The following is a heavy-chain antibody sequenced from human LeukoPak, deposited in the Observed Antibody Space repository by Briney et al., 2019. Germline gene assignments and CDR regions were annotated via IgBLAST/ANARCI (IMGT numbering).Heavy chain of an antibody. CDR3: ARKKQYYYDSSGYAFDI. J-gene: IGHJ3*02. CDR2: IYDYGST. Sequence: SETLSLTCTVSSGSISTYYWSWIRQPPGKGLEWIGYIYDYGSTIINPSLKSRVTISKDTSKNQFSLKLSSVTAADTAVCYCARKKQYYYDSSGYAFDIWGQGTMVTVSS. D-gene: IGHD3-22*01. V-gene: IGHV4-59*01. CDR1: SGSISTYY.